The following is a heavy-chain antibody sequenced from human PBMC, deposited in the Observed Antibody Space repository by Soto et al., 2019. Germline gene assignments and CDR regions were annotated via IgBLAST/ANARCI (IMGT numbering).Heavy chain of an antibody. Sequence: SETLSLTCTVSGGSTSSDNYWSWIRQPPGKGLEWIGHIYYSGSTYYNPSLKSRVTISVDTSKNQFSLKLSSVTAADTAVYYCARLGTLYGDYDYWGQGTLVTVSS. D-gene: IGHD4-17*01. J-gene: IGHJ4*02. V-gene: IGHV4-39*01. CDR1: GGSTSSDNY. CDR2: IYYSGST. CDR3: ARLGTLYGDYDY.